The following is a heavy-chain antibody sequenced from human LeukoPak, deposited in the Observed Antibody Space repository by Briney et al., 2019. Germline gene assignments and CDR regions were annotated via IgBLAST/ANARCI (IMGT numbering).Heavy chain of an antibody. J-gene: IGHJ4*02. D-gene: IGHD2-21*02. CDR3: ARGQAYCGADCYSD. CDR2: IYTGGGK. CDR1: GFTISNYY. Sequence: GGSLRLSCAASGFTISNYYMTWVRQPPGKGLDWVAVIYTGGGKNYDDSVKGRVTISRDNSKNTLYLEMNSLRADDTAIYYCARGQAYCGADCYSDWGEGTLVTVSS. V-gene: IGHV3-66*01.